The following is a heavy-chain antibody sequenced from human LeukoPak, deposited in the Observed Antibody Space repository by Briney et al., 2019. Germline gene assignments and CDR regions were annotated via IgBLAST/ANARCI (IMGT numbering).Heavy chain of an antibody. V-gene: IGHV1-18*01. J-gene: IGHJ4*02. D-gene: IGHD2-15*01. CDR3: ARAGDIVVVVAATFDYFDY. Sequence: ASVKVSCKASGGTFSSYAISWVRQAPGQGLEWMGWISAYNGNTNYAQKLQGRVTMTTDTSTSTAYMELRSLRSDDTAVYYCARAGDIVVVVAATFDYFDYWGQGTLVTVSS. CDR1: GGTFSSYA. CDR2: ISAYNGNT.